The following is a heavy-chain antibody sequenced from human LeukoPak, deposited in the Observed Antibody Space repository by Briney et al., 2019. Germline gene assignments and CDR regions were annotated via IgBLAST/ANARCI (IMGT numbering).Heavy chain of an antibody. CDR2: ISGSGGNT. D-gene: IGHD2-8*02. J-gene: IGHJ4*02. CDR1: GFTFGSYA. CDR3: AKSVKGLVVSLYYFDN. Sequence: GGSLRPSCAASGFTFGSYAMSWVRQAPGKGLEWVSAISGSGGNTYYADSVKGRFTISRDNSKNTLYLQMNSLRAEDTAVYYCAKSVKGLVVSLYYFDNWGQGTLVTVSS. V-gene: IGHV3-23*01.